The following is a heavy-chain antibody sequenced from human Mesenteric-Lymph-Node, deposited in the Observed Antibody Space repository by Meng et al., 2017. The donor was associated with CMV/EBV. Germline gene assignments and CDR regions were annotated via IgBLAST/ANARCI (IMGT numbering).Heavy chain of an antibody. J-gene: IGHJ5*02. D-gene: IGHD3-3*01. Sequence: GESLKISCAASGFTFDDYGMSWVRQAPGKGLEWVSGINWNGGSTGYADSVKGRFTISRDNAKNSLSLQMNSLRAEDTALYHCARGFRLLVYNTIFGAPGYWFDPWGQGTLVTVSS. CDR3: ARGFRLLVYNTIFGAPGYWFDP. CDR1: GFTFDDYG. V-gene: IGHV3-20*01. CDR2: INWNGGST.